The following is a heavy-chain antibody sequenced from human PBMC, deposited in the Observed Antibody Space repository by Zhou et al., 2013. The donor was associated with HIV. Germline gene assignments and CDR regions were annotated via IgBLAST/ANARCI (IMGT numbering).Heavy chain of an antibody. J-gene: IGHJ6*03. CDR1: GGIFSSYA. D-gene: IGHD6-13*01. Sequence: QVQLVQSGAEVKKPGSSVKVSCKASGGIFSSYAISWVRQAPGQGLEWMGGIIPFFGSSNYAQKFQGRVTITTDESTSTAYMELSSLRSEDTAVYYCARTHRGTAAGIAYYYYMDVWGKGTTVTVSS. V-gene: IGHV1-69*05. CDR3: ARTHRGTAAGIAYYYYMDV. CDR2: IIPFFGSS.